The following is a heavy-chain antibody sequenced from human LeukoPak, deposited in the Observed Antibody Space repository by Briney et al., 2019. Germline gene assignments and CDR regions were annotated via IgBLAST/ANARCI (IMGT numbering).Heavy chain of an antibody. CDR1: GFTFDDYG. Sequence: PGGSLRLSCAASGFTFDDYGMSWVRQAPGKGLEWVSGINWNGGSTGYADSVKGRFTISRDNAKNSLYLQMNSLRSDDTAVYYCARVPLYDSSGYYYFDYWGQGTLVTVSS. D-gene: IGHD3-22*01. CDR2: INWNGGST. J-gene: IGHJ4*02. V-gene: IGHV3-20*04. CDR3: ARVPLYDSSGYYYFDY.